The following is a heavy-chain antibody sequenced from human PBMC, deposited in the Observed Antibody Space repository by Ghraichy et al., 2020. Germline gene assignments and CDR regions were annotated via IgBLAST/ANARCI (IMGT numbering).Heavy chain of an antibody. J-gene: IGHJ6*02. V-gene: IGHV4-39*01. CDR1: GDSISSSSHY. CDR3: ARHERAALGYYYGVDV. D-gene: IGHD6-6*01. CDR2: IYYTGGT. Sequence: SETLSLTCIVSGDSISSSSHYWAWIRQPPGKGLEWIGSIYYTGGTYYKSSLKSRVTMSVDTSKNQFSLKLASVTAADTAVYYCARHERAALGYYYGVDVWGQGTTVTVSS.